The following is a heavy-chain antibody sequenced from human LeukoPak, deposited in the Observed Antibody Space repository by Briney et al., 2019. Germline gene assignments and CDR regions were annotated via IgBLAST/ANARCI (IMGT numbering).Heavy chain of an antibody. CDR1: GYSFTDHH. CDR2: MNPNSGNT. CDR3: ARGYCSDGSCYSQFEF. Sequence: ASVRVSCKASGYSFTDHHIHWVRQAPGQGLEWMGWMNPNSGNTGYAQKFQGRVTMTRNTSISTAYMEVSSLRSEDTAVYYCARGYCSDGSCYSQFEFWGQGTLVTVSS. J-gene: IGHJ4*02. D-gene: IGHD2-15*01. V-gene: IGHV1-8*02.